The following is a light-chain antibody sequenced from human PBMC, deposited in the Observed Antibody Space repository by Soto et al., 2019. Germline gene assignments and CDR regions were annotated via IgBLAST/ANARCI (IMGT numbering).Light chain of an antibody. J-gene: IGKJ1*01. CDR2: DAS. Sequence: IQMTQSPSTLSASLGDTVPITCRASQTISVSLAWYRQKPGKAPNLLIYDASTLQEGVPSRLSGSGSGTEFTLTVTRLQPDDFATYFCQQYDKYSTFGHGTKVDIK. V-gene: IGKV1-5*01. CDR1: QTISVS. CDR3: QQYDKYST.